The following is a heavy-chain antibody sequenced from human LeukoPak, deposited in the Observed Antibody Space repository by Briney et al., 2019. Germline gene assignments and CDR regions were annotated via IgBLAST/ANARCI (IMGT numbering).Heavy chain of an antibody. CDR3: ARRSDSLGFDP. D-gene: IGHD3-9*01. Sequence: PSETLSHTCTVSGGSVSSNRYYWGWIRQPPGKGLEWIGSIYYSGSTYYNPSLKSRVTISVDTSKNQFSLKLSSVTAADTAVYYCARRSDSLGFDPWGQGTLVTVSS. J-gene: IGHJ5*02. CDR1: GGSVSSNRYY. CDR2: IYYSGST. V-gene: IGHV4-39*01.